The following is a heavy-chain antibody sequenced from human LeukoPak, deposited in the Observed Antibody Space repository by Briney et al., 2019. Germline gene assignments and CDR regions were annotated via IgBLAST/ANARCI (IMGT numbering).Heavy chain of an antibody. V-gene: IGHV3-23*01. J-gene: IGHJ5*02. CDR1: GFTFSSYG. CDR3: AHPTEYSSSWYGNWFDP. Sequence: GGTLRLSCAASGFTFSSYGLSWVRQAPGKGLEWVSAISGSGGSTYYADSVKGRFTISRDNSKNTLYLQMNSLRAEDTAVYYCAHPTEYSSSWYGNWFDPWGQGTLVIVSS. CDR2: ISGSGGST. D-gene: IGHD6-13*01.